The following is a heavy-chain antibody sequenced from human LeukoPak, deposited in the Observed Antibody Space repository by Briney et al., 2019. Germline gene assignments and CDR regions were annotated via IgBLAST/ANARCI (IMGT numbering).Heavy chain of an antibody. D-gene: IGHD3-16*02. Sequence: GGSPRLSCAASGFTFSSYEMNWVRQAPGKGLEWVSYISSSGSNIKYADSVKGRFTISRDNAKNSLYLQMNSLRAEDTAVYYCASTPYVWGSYRDPPNYFDYWGQGTLVTVSS. CDR2: ISSSGSNI. CDR3: ASTPYVWGSYRDPPNYFDY. CDR1: GFTFSSYE. J-gene: IGHJ4*02. V-gene: IGHV3-48*03.